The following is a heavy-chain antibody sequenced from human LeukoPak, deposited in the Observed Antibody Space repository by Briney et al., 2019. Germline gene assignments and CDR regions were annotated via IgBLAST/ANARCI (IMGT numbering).Heavy chain of an antibody. V-gene: IGHV1-3*02. CDR2: SNAGNGNT. D-gene: IGHD3-9*01. Sequence: ASVKVSCKASGYTFTSYAMHWVRQAPGQRLEWMGWSNAGNGNTKYSQEFQGRVTITRDTSTSTAYMELRSLRSDDTAVYYCASGRLRYFDWSKSPFDYWGQGTLVTVSS. J-gene: IGHJ4*02. CDR1: GYTFTSYA. CDR3: ASGRLRYFDWSKSPFDY.